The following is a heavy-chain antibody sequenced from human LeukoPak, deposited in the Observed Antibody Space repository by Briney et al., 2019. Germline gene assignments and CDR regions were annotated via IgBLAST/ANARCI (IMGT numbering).Heavy chain of an antibody. CDR1: GYSFSNFH. Sequence: GASVKVSCKASGYSFSNFHINWVRQASGQGLEWIGWVSPKTGERGYALKFQGRVTMTSDTYEGTVYMEMRSLTSDDTAVYYCAREGAAEAKNFDYWGQGTLVIVSS. V-gene: IGHV1-8*01. D-gene: IGHD6-25*01. CDR2: VSPKTGER. J-gene: IGHJ4*02. CDR3: AREGAAEAKNFDY.